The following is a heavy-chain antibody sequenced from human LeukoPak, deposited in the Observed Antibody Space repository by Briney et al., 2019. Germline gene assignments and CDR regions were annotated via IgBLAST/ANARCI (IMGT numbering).Heavy chain of an antibody. CDR2: IYSGGST. D-gene: IGHD5-18*01. J-gene: IGHJ4*02. Sequence: PGGSLRLSCAASGFTVSSNYMSWVRQAPGKGLEWVSVIYSGGSTFYADSVKGRFTISRDNSKNTLYLQMNSLRAEDTAVYYCARDYSYGLVYARYHFDYWGQGTLVTVSS. CDR3: ARDYSYGLVYARYHFDY. CDR1: GFTVSSNY. V-gene: IGHV3-66*02.